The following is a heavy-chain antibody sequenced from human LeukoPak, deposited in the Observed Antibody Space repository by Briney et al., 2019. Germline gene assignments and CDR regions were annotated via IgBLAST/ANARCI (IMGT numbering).Heavy chain of an antibody. J-gene: IGHJ4*02. CDR3: TRSTNYGSGSYSFDY. D-gene: IGHD3-10*01. CDR2: IRSKAYGGTT. V-gene: IGHV3-49*04. Sequence: PGGSLRLSCTASGFTFGDYAMSWVRQAPGKGLEWVGFIRSKAYGGTTEYAASVKGRFTISRDDSKSIAYLQMNSLKTEDTAVYYCTRSTNYGSGSYSFDYWGQGTLVTVSS. CDR1: GFTFGDYA.